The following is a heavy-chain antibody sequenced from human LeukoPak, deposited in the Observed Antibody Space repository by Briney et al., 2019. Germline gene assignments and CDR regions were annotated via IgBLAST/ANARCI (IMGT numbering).Heavy chain of an antibody. J-gene: IGHJ4*02. D-gene: IGHD3-16*02. V-gene: IGHV4-34*01. CDR3: ARYYVWGSYRYYLDY. Sequence: SETLSLTXAVYGGSFSGYYWSWIRQPPGKGLEWIGEINHSGSTNYNPSLKSRVTISVDTSKNQFSLKLSSVTAADTAVYYCARYYVWGSYRYYLDYWGQGTLVTVSS. CDR1: GGSFSGYY. CDR2: INHSGST.